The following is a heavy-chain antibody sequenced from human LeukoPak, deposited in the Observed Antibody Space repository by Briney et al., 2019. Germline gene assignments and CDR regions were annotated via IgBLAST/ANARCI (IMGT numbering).Heavy chain of an antibody. J-gene: IGHJ4*02. V-gene: IGHV1-69*13. CDR2: IIPIFGTA. Sequence: SVKVSCKASGGTFSSYAISWVRQAPGQGLEWMGGIIPIFGTANYAQKLQGRVTITADESTSTAYMELSSLRSEDTAVYYCARGADSSSWYGKFDYWGQGTLVTVSS. CDR3: ARGADSSSWYGKFDY. CDR1: GGTFSSYA. D-gene: IGHD6-13*01.